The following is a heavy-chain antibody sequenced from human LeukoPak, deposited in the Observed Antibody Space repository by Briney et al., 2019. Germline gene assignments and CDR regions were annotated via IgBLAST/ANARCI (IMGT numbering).Heavy chain of an antibody. Sequence: GGSLRLSCVASGFTFSSYWMSWVRQAPGKGLEWVANTKGEGSEKYYVDSVKGRLTIARDNAWNSLYLKTDSMRAEDMAVYYCARRKSRGEKDDAFDIWGQGTMVTVSS. V-gene: IGHV3-7*01. CDR2: TKGEGSEK. D-gene: IGHD3-22*01. CDR3: ARRKSRGEKDDAFDI. J-gene: IGHJ3*02. CDR1: GFTFSSYW.